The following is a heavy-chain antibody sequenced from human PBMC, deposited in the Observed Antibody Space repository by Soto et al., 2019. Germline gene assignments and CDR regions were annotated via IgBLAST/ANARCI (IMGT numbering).Heavy chain of an antibody. V-gene: IGHV3-23*01. D-gene: IGHD5-18*01. J-gene: IGHJ4*02. CDR1: GFTFSRFA. CDR3: AKDLTPIQLWPSSFDF. Sequence: VGSLRLSCVASGFTFSRFAMSWVRQAPGKGLEWVSTISPPGGTTFYADSARGRFTISRDNSRNTLYLELNSLRAEDTAIYYCAKDLTPIQLWPSSFDFWGQGTLVTVSS. CDR2: ISPPGGTT.